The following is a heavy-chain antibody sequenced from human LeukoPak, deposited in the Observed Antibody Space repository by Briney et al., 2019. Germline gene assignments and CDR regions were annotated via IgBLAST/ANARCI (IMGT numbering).Heavy chain of an antibody. CDR3: AMSSSAYYFDY. Sequence: HTSGTLSLTCAVSAGSISSSSWWSWVRQPPGKGLEWVSVIYSGGSTYSADSVKGRFTISRHNSKNTLYLQMNSLRAEDTAVYYCAMSSSAYYFDYWGQGTLVTVSS. CDR1: AGSISSSSW. V-gene: IGHV3-53*04. J-gene: IGHJ4*02. D-gene: IGHD6-6*01. CDR2: IYSGGST.